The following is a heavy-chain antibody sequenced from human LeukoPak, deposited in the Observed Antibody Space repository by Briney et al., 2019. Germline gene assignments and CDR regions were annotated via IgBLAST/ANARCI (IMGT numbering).Heavy chain of an antibody. CDR3: ARDYSSGWYDFDY. D-gene: IGHD6-19*01. CDR2: IKQEGSEK. J-gene: IGHJ4*02. Sequence: GGSLRLSCAASGFTFSSYWMNWVRQAPGKGLEWVANIKQEGSEKYYVDSVKGRFTISRDNAKNSLYLQMNSLRAEDTAVYYCARDYSSGWYDFDYWGQGTLVTVSS. CDR1: GFTFSSYW. V-gene: IGHV3-7*01.